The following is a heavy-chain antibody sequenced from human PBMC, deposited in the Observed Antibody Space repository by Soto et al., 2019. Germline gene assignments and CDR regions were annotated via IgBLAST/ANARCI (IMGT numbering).Heavy chain of an antibody. Sequence: EVQLVESGGGLVQPGGSLRLSCAVCGFTFSNYWMSWVRQAPGKGLEWVANIKEDGSDKHYVDSVKGRFTISRDNAKNSLYLQMNSLRAEDTAVYYCARRRFYDFWSGYYSFDYWGQGTLVTVSS. J-gene: IGHJ4*02. CDR2: IKEDGSDK. CDR1: GFTFSNYW. CDR3: ARRRFYDFWSGYYSFDY. V-gene: IGHV3-7*05. D-gene: IGHD3-3*01.